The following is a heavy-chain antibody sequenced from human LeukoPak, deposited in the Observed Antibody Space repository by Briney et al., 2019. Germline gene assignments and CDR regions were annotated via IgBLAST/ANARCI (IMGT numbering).Heavy chain of an antibody. V-gene: IGHV4-61*02. D-gene: IGHD3-10*01. J-gene: IGHJ6*03. Sequence: SETLSLTCTVSGGSISSGSYYWSWIRQPAGKGLEWIGRIYTSGSTNYNPSLKSRVTISVDTSKNQFSLKLSSVTAADTAVYYCARLVIRGFYYYYYMDVWGKGTTVTVSS. CDR3: ARLVIRGFYYYYYMDV. CDR1: GGSISSGSYY. CDR2: IYTSGST.